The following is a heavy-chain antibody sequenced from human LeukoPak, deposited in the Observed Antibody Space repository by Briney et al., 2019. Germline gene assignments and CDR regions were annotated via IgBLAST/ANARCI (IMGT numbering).Heavy chain of an antibody. J-gene: IGHJ4*02. Sequence: SETLSFTCTVSGGSISSGGYYWSWIRQHPGKGLEWIGYIYYSGSTYYNPSLKSRVTISVDTSKNQFSLKLSSVTAADTAVYYCARARIPSGYDSGPYYFDYWGQGTLVTVSS. V-gene: IGHV4-31*03. CDR3: ARARIPSGYDSGPYYFDY. D-gene: IGHD5-12*01. CDR1: GGSISSGGYY. CDR2: IYYSGST.